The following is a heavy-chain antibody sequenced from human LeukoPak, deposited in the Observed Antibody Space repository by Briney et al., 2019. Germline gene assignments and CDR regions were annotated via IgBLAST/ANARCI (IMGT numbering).Heavy chain of an antibody. V-gene: IGHV4-59*01. CDR3: ARDRGDITPTTVFDY. CDR1: GCSIGSYC. Sequence: SETLSLTCTFTGCSIGSYCWSWIGRPPGKGLDWIGYVYYSGSTNYNPSLKSRVTISVDTYKNQLSLKLTSVTAADTAVYYCARDRGDITPTTVFDYWGQGTLVTVSS. D-gene: IGHD2-15*01. CDR2: VYYSGST. J-gene: IGHJ4*02.